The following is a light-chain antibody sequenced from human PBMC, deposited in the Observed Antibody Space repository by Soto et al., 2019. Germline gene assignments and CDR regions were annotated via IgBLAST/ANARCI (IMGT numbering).Light chain of an antibody. J-gene: IGLJ2*01. V-gene: IGLV1-40*01. CDR1: SSNIGAGYD. CDR2: GNT. CDR3: LSFASSLSVV. Sequence: QSVLTQPPSVSGAPGQRVTISCTGSSSNIGAGYDVHWYQQLPGRAPKLLIYGNTNRPSGVPDRFSGSKSGTSASLAITGLQAEEEADYYCLSFASSLSVVFGGGTKLTAL.